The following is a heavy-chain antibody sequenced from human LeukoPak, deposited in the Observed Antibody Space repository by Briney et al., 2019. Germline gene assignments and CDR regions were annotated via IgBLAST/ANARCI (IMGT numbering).Heavy chain of an antibody. CDR2: INHSGST. Sequence: SETLSLTCAVYGGSFSGDYWSWLRQPPGKGLEWIGEINHSGSTNYNPSLKSRVTISVDTSKNQFSLKLSSVTAADTAVYYCARPGHYYDSSGYAVTFDIWGQGTMVTVSS. V-gene: IGHV4-34*01. J-gene: IGHJ3*02. CDR1: GGSFSGDY. CDR3: ARPGHYYDSSGYAVTFDI. D-gene: IGHD3-22*01.